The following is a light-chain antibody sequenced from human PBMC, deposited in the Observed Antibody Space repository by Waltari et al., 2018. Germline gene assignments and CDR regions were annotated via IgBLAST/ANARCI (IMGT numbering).Light chain of an antibody. CDR3: QVLGTGAWV. CDR1: ILGNKY. CDR2: HDT. V-gene: IGLV3-1*01. J-gene: IGLJ3*02. Sequence: SFELTQPPSVSMSPGQTASITCSGDILGNKYASWYQHKPGQSPLLVIYHDTKRASGLPERVSGSKYGNAATLTISGTQAMDEADYYCQVLGTGAWVFGGGTKLTVL.